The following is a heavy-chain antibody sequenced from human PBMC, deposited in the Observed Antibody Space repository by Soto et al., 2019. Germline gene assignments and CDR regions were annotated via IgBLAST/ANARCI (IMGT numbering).Heavy chain of an antibody. CDR2: ISSNGGTT. D-gene: IGHD1-1*01. V-gene: IGHV3-64*01. Sequence: EVQLAESGGGMVQPGGSLRLSCVASGFTFSSYDMHWVRQAPGKGLEYVSSISSNGGTTYYGNSVQGRFTISRDNSKNPLYLPMGSLRAEDMAVYYCVRRVSGNDDYWGQGTLVTVSS. CDR3: VRRVSGNDDY. J-gene: IGHJ4*02. CDR1: GFTFSSYD.